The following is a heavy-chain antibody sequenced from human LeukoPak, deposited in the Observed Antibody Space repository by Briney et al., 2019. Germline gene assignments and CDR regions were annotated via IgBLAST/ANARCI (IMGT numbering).Heavy chain of an antibody. D-gene: IGHD4-17*01. CDR1: GGSVSSGSYY. CDR3: TRGTRHSTYGLNYFYYVMDV. CDR2: IYYSGST. J-gene: IGHJ6*02. V-gene: IGHV4-61*01. Sequence: SETLSLTCTVSGGSVSSGSYYWSWIRQPPGKGLEWIANIYYSGSTNHNPSLKSRVTMSVDTSKNQFSLELSSVTAADTAIYYCTRGTRHSTYGLNYFYYVMDVWGQGTTVSVSS.